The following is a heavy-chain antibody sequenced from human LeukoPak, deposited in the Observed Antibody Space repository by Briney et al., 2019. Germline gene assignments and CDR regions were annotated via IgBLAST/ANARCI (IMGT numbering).Heavy chain of an antibody. CDR1: GFTFSSYA. CDR3: ARDGRLGELSSFDY. J-gene: IGHJ4*02. V-gene: IGHV3-30*07. CDR2: ISYDGSNK. Sequence: GRSLRLSCAASGFTFSSYAMHWVRQAPGKGLEWVAVISYDGSNKYYADSVKGRFTISRDNSKNTLYLQINSLRAEDTAVYYCARDGRLGELSSFDYWGQGTLVTVSS. D-gene: IGHD3-16*02.